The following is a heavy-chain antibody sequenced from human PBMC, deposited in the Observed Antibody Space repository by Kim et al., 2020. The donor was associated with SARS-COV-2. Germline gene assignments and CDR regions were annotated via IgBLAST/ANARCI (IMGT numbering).Heavy chain of an antibody. Sequence: GGSLRLSCAASGFTFSSYGMHWVRQAPGKGLEWVAVIWYDGSNKYYADSVKGRFTISRDNSKNTLYLQMNSLRAEDTAVYYCAREEVVVVPAAIPNNDQYYYYGMDVWGQGTTVTVSS. D-gene: IGHD2-2*01. CDR2: IWYDGSNK. CDR3: AREEVVVVPAAIPNNDQYYYYGMDV. J-gene: IGHJ6*02. CDR1: GFTFSSYG. V-gene: IGHV3-33*01.